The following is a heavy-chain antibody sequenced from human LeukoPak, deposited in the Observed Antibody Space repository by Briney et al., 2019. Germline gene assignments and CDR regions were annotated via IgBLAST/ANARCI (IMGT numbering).Heavy chain of an antibody. D-gene: IGHD3-22*01. CDR1: GFTFSSYW. CDR3: ARVGYYYDSSGPFDY. Sequence: PGGSLRLSCAASGFTFSSYWMHWVRQAPGKGLEWVAVISYDGSNKYYADSVKGRFTISRDNSKNTLYLQMNSLRAEDTAVYYCARVGYYYDSSGPFDYWGQGTLVTVSS. V-gene: IGHV3-30-3*01. CDR2: ISYDGSNK. J-gene: IGHJ4*02.